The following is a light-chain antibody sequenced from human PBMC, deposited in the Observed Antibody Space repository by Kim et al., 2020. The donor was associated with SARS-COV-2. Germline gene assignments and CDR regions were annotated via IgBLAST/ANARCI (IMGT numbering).Light chain of an antibody. CDR3: QQRGNWPPFT. CDR2: DAS. CDR1: QSVSNY. J-gene: IGKJ3*01. Sequence: SPGERAPRSCRARQSVSNYLAWYQQKPGQAPRLLIYDASNRATGIPARFSGSGSGTDFTLTISSLEPEDFAVYYCQQRGNWPPFTFGPGTKVDIK. V-gene: IGKV3-11*01.